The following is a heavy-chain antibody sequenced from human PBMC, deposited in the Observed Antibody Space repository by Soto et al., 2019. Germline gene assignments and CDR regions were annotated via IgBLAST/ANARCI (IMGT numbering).Heavy chain of an antibody. CDR1: GFTFSSYA. CDR2: ISYDGSNK. J-gene: IGHJ5*02. V-gene: IGHV3-30*01. CDR3: ARDLPKEYYYDSSGSENWFDP. D-gene: IGHD3-22*01. Sequence: PGGSLRLSCAASGFTFSSYAMHWVRQAPGKGLEWVAVISYDGSNKYYADSVKGRFTISRDNSKNTLYLQMNSLRAEDTAVYYCARDLPKEYYYDSSGSENWFDPWGQGT.